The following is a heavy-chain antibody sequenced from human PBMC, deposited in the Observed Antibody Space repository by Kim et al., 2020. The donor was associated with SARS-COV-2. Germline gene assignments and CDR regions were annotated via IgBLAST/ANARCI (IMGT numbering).Heavy chain of an antibody. V-gene: IGHV3-7*01. J-gene: IGHJ4*02. CDR2: EK. CDR3: ARVIGAAESY. D-gene: IGHD6-13*01. Sequence: EKYYVDSVKGRFTISRDTTKNSVYLQMNSLRAEDTALYYCARVIGAAESYWGQGTLVTVSS.